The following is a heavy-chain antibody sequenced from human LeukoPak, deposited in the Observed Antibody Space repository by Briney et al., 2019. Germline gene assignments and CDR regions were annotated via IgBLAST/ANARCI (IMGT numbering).Heavy chain of an antibody. CDR2: ISGSGGST. Sequence: AGGSLRLSCAASGFTFSSYAMSWVRQAPGKRLEWVSAISGSGGSTYYADSVKGRFTISRDNSKNTLYLQMNSLRAEDTAVYYCAKTKMTTVTKGGFDYWGQGTLVTVSS. D-gene: IGHD4-17*01. V-gene: IGHV3-23*01. J-gene: IGHJ4*02. CDR1: GFTFSSYA. CDR3: AKTKMTTVTKGGFDY.